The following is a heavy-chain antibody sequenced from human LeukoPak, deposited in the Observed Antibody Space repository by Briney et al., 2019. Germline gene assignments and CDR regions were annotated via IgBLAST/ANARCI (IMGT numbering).Heavy chain of an antibody. CDR3: ARVGRYCSSTSCYVDY. Sequence: GASVKVSCKASGYTFTSYDINWVRQAPGQGLEWMGRIIPILGIANYAQKFQGRVTITADKSTSTAYMELSSLRSEDTAVYYCARVGRYCSSTSCYVDYWGQGTLVTVSS. V-gene: IGHV1-69*04. J-gene: IGHJ4*02. CDR1: GYTFTSYD. CDR2: IIPILGIA. D-gene: IGHD2-2*01.